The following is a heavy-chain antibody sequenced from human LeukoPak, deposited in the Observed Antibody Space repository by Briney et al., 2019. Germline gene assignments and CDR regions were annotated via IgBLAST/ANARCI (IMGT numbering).Heavy chain of an antibody. J-gene: IGHJ3*02. CDR3: AKSNWGTGGAFDI. V-gene: IGHV3-9*01. D-gene: IGHD7-27*01. CDR2: ISWNSGSI. CDR1: GFTFDDYA. Sequence: GGSLRLSCAASGFTFDDYAMHWVRQAPGKGLEWVSGISWNSGSIGYADSVKGRFTISRDNAKNSLYLQMNSLRAEDTALYYCAKSNWGTGGAFDIWGQGTMVTVSS.